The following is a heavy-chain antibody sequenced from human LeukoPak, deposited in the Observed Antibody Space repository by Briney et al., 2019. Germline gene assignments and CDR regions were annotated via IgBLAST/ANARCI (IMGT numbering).Heavy chain of an antibody. CDR1: GLTLSSHA. CDR2: ISAGDGST. Sequence: GGSLRLSCAASGLTLSSHAMSWVRQAPGKGLEWVSGISAGDGSTFYSDSVKGRFTISRDNSKTTLYLQMNSLRAEDTAVYYCASNSGSYEDYWGQGTLVTVSS. J-gene: IGHJ4*02. CDR3: ASNSGSYEDY. V-gene: IGHV3-23*01. D-gene: IGHD1-26*01.